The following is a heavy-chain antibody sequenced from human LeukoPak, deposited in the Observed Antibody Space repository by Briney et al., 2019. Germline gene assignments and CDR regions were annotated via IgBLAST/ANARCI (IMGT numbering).Heavy chain of an antibody. CDR3: TRGGDYKNDY. CDR2: IWYDGSNK. Sequence: GRSLRLSCAASRFTFSSYAMHWVRQAPGKGLEWVAVIWYDGSNKYYADSVKGRFTISRDNSKNTLYLQMNNLRAEDTAVYYCTRGGDYKNDYWGQGTLVTVSS. V-gene: IGHV3-33*01. CDR1: RFTFSSYA. J-gene: IGHJ4*02. D-gene: IGHD4-17*01.